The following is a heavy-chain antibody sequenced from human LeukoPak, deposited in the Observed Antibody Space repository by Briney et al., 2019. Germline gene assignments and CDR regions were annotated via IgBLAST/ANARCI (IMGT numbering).Heavy chain of an antibody. D-gene: IGHD3-10*01. CDR2: IIPILGIA. CDR1: GGTFSSYA. V-gene: IGHV1-69*04. J-gene: IGHJ4*02. Sequence: SVKVSCKASGGTFSSYAISWVRQAPGQGLEWMGRIIPILGIANYAQEFQGRVTITADKSTSTAYMELSSLRSEDTAVYYCARGGAYGSGSYFPYWGQGTLVTVSS. CDR3: ARGGAYGSGSYFPY.